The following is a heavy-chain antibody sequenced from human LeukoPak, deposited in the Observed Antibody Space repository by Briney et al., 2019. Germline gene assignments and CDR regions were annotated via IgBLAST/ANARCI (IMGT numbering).Heavy chain of an antibody. CDR2: ISSSSSYI. J-gene: IGHJ6*02. D-gene: IGHD6-19*01. CDR1: GFTFSSYS. V-gene: IGHV3-21*01. CDR3: ARGIAVAGRVSGV. Sequence: PGGSLRLSCAASGFTFSSYSMNWARQAPGEGLEWVSSISSSSSYIYYADSVKGRFTISRDNAKNSLYLQMNSLRAEDTAVYYCARGIAVAGRVSGVWGQGTTVTVSS.